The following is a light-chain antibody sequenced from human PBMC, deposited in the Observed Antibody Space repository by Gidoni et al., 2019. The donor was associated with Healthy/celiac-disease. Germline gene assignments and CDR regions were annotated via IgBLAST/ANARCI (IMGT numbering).Light chain of an antibody. V-gene: IGKV1-39*01. CDR2: AAS. Sequence: DIQETQSTSSLSASLGDRVTITCRASQSISSYLNWYQQKPRKAPKLLIYAASSLQSGVPSRFSGSGSGTDFTLTISSLQPEDFATYYCQQSYSTPTWTFGQGTKVEIK. J-gene: IGKJ1*01. CDR3: QQSYSTPTWT. CDR1: QSISSY.